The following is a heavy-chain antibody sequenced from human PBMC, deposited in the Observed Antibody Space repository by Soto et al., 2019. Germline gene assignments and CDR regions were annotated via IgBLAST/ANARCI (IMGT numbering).Heavy chain of an antibody. CDR1: GYTFTSYG. Sequence: GASVKVSCKASGYTFTSYGISWVRQAPGQGLEWMGWISAYNGNTNYAQKLQGRVTMTTDTSTSTAYMELRSLRSDDTAVYYCARDHRQLEVDYYYYYMDVWGKGTTVTVSS. J-gene: IGHJ6*03. CDR2: ISAYNGNT. V-gene: IGHV1-18*01. CDR3: ARDHRQLEVDYYYYYMDV. D-gene: IGHD1-1*01.